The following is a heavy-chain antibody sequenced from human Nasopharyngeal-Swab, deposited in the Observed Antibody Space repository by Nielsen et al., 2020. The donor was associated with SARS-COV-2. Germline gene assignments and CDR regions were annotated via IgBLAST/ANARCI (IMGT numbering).Heavy chain of an antibody. V-gene: IGHV4-39*01. J-gene: IGHJ3*02. D-gene: IGHD3-22*01. CDR2: IYYSGST. CDR3: ARALNYYDSSFGAFDI. CDR1: DGSISSSTYY. Sequence: SETLSLTCTVSDGSISSSTYYWGWIRQPPGKGLEWIGSIYYSGSTYYNPSLKSRVTISVDTSKNQFSLKLSSVTAADTAVYYCARALNYYDSSFGAFDIWGQGTMVTVSS.